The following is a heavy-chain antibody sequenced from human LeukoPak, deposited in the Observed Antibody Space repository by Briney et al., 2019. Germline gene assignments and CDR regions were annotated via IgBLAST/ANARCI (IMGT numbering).Heavy chain of an antibody. Sequence: GGSLRLSCAASGFTFSSYAMHWVRQAPGKGLEWVAVISYDGGNKYYADSVKGRFTISRDNSKNTLYLQMNSLRAEDTAVYYCARAHLDFGDIGYFDYWGQGALVTVTS. J-gene: IGHJ4*02. CDR2: ISYDGGNK. CDR1: GFTFSSYA. CDR3: ARAHLDFGDIGYFDY. V-gene: IGHV3-30-3*01. D-gene: IGHD4-17*01.